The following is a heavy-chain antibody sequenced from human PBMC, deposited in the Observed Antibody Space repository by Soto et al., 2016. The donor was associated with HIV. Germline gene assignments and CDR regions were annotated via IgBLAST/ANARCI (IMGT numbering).Heavy chain of an antibody. Sequence: EVQLLESGGGLVQPGGSLRLSCAASGFTFSSYAMSWVRQAPGKGLEWVSVISGSGGTTYYADSVKGRFTIPRDNSKNTLYLQMNSLRAEDTAVYYCAKGGDYDYVWGSIDYWGQGTLVTVSS. CDR1: GFTFSSYA. J-gene: IGHJ4*02. CDR2: ISGSGGTT. CDR3: AKGGDYDYVWGSIDY. V-gene: IGHV3-23*01. D-gene: IGHD3-16*01.